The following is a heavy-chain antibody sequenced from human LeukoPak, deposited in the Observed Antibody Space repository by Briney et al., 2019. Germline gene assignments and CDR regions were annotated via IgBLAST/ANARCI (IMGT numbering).Heavy chain of an antibody. D-gene: IGHD5-18*01. Sequence: GGSLRLSCAASGFTFSSYGMHWVRQAPGKGLEWVAFIRYDGSNKYYADSVEGRFTISRDNSKNTLYLQMNSLRAEDTAVYYCARVRPWIPPDYWGQGTLVTVSS. CDR1: GFTFSSYG. J-gene: IGHJ4*02. CDR3: ARVRPWIPPDY. V-gene: IGHV3-30*02. CDR2: IRYDGSNK.